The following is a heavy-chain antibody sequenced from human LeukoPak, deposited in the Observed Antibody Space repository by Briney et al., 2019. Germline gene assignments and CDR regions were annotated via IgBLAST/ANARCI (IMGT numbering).Heavy chain of an antibody. V-gene: IGHV4-31*03. CDR3: ARVIVVVPIGVYHYYAMDV. J-gene: IGHJ6*02. D-gene: IGHD2-2*01. CDR1: GDSISTGGYY. CDR2: IYYSGST. Sequence: NPSETLSLTCTVSGDSISTGGYYWAWIRQHREGGLEWIGYIYYSGSTHYNPSLQSRVTISVDTSKNQFSLNLNSVTAADTAVYYCARVIVVVPIGVYHYYAMDVWGQGTTVTVSS.